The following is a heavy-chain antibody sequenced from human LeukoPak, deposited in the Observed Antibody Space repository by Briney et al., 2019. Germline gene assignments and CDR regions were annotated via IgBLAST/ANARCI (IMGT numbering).Heavy chain of an antibody. CDR1: GGSFSGYY. Sequence: SETLSLTCAVYGGSFSGYYWSWIRQPPGKGLEWIGEINHSGSTNYNPSLKSRVTISVDTSKNQFSLKLSSVTAADTAVYYCARPDIVVVPAAPHYYYYGMDVWGQGTTVTVSS. V-gene: IGHV4-34*01. CDR3: ARPDIVVVPAAPHYYYYGMDV. CDR2: INHSGST. J-gene: IGHJ6*02. D-gene: IGHD2-2*01.